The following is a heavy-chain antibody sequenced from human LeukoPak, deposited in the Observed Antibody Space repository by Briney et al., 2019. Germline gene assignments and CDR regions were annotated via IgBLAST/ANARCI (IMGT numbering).Heavy chain of an antibody. CDR3: ARDVWGAYDSSLFDY. D-gene: IGHD3-22*01. Sequence: GSLSLSCAASGFTVSSYAMHWVRQAPGQGLEYVSAISSNGGSTYYENSVKGRFTSSRDNSKNTLYLQMGSPRAEDMDVYYCARDVWGAYDSSLFDYWGRGTLVTVSS. V-gene: IGHV3-64*01. CDR2: ISSNGGST. J-gene: IGHJ4*02. CDR1: GFTVSSYA.